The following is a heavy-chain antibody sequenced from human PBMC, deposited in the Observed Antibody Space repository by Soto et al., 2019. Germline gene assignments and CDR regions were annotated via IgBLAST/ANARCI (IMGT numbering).Heavy chain of an antibody. CDR2: IYPGDSDT. J-gene: IGHJ6*03. D-gene: IGHD3-22*01. Sequence: GESLKISCKGSGYSFTSYWIGWVRQMPGKGLEWMGIIYPGDSDTRYSPSYQGQVTISADKSISTAYLQWSSLKASDTAMYYCARHPIVAQGGYLNYYYYYMDVWGKGTTVTVSS. V-gene: IGHV5-51*01. CDR3: ARHPIVAQGGYLNYYYYYMDV. CDR1: GYSFTSYW.